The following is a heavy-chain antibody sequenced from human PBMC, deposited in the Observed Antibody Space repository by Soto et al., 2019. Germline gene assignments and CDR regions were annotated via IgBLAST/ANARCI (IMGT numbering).Heavy chain of an antibody. CDR3: ARGRTVRNYADDSSDYFYFFDY. V-gene: IGHV4-59*01. CDR1: GDSISTFY. CDR2: VYYTGST. D-gene: IGHD3-22*01. Sequence: SETLSLTCTVSGDSISTFYWGWMRQSPGKELEWIGYVYYTGSTNYNPSLKSRVTISVGRSKNQFSLKLTSANAADTAVYYCARGRTVRNYADDSSDYFYFFDYWGQGTQVTV. J-gene: IGHJ4*02.